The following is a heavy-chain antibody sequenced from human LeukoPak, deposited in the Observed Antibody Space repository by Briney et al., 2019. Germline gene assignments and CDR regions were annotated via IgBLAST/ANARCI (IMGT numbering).Heavy chain of an antibody. CDR2: INPSGGST. CDR3: ARERKGDDAFDI. V-gene: IGHV1-46*01. J-gene: IGHJ3*02. D-gene: IGHD3-16*01. CDR1: GYTFTSYY. Sequence: ASVKVSCKASGYTFTSYYMHWVRQAPGQGLEWMGIINPSGGSTSYAQKFQGRVTMTRDTSTSTVYMELSSLRAEDTAVYYCARERKGDDAFDIWGQGTMVTVSS.